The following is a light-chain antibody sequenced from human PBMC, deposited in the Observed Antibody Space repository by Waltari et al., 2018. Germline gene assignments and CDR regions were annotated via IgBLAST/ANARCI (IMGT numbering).Light chain of an antibody. Sequence: EIVLTQSLAILSFSPGERATLSCRASQSVGTYLAWYQQRPGQSPRLLIYDASYRATGIPARFIGSGSETDFTLTISSLQPEDFAVYYCQQRRNWPLTFGGGTRVQI. CDR1: QSVGTY. J-gene: IGKJ4*01. CDR2: DAS. V-gene: IGKV3-11*01. CDR3: QQRRNWPLT.